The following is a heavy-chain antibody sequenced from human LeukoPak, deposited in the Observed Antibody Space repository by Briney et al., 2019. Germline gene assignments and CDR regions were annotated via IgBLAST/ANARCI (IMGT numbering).Heavy chain of an antibody. CDR3: ARDPQPYYYDSSGYYYSYEPVHY. D-gene: IGHD3-22*01. CDR1: GYTFTDYY. J-gene: IGHJ4*02. Sequence: ASVKVSCKASGYTFTDYYIHWVRQAPGQGLEWMGCITPNSGGTNYAQKFQGRVTMTRDTSISTAYMELSRLRSDDTAVYYCARDPQPYYYDSSGYYYSYEPVHYWGQGTLVTVSS. CDR2: ITPNSGGT. V-gene: IGHV1-2*02.